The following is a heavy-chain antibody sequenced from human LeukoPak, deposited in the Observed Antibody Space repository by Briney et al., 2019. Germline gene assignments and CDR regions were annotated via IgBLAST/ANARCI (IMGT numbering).Heavy chain of an antibody. V-gene: IGHV1-18*01. D-gene: IGHD5-24*01. Sequence: ASVKVSCKASGYTFTSYGISWVRQAPGQGLEWMGWISGHNGNTNYAQKLQGRVTMTTDTSTSTAYMELRSLRSDDTAVYYCASKSRDGYNLPYYYGMDVWGQGTAVTVS. CDR1: GYTFTSYG. J-gene: IGHJ6*02. CDR2: ISGHNGNT. CDR3: ASKSRDGYNLPYYYGMDV.